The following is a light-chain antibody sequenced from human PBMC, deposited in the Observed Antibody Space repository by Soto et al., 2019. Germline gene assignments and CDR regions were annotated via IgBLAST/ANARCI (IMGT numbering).Light chain of an antibody. CDR3: SSYTRRKTVV. CDR2: DVS. CDR1: SSDVGGYNY. V-gene: IGLV2-14*03. Sequence: QSVLTQPASVSGSPGQSITISCTGTSSDVGGYNYVSWHQQHPDKAPKLMIFDVSNRPSGVSNRFSGSKSGDTASLTISGLQAEDEAEYYCSSYTRRKTVVFGGGTKVTVL. J-gene: IGLJ2*01.